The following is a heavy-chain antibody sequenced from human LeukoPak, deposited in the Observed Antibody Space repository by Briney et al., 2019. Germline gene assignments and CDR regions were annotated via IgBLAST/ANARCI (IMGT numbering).Heavy chain of an antibody. CDR3: ARGYYYDSSGYLDAFDI. J-gene: IGHJ3*02. CDR1: GFTFSSYG. V-gene: IGHV3-21*01. Sequence: GGSLRLSCAASGFTFSSYGMSWVRQAPGKGLEWVSSISSSSSYIYYADSVKGRFTISRDNAKNSLYLQMNSLRAEDTAVYYCARGYYYDSSGYLDAFDIWGQGTMVTVSS. CDR2: ISSSSSYI. D-gene: IGHD3-22*01.